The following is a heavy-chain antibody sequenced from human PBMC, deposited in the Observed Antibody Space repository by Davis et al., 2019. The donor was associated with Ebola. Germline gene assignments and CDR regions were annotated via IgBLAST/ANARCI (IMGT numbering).Heavy chain of an antibody. Sequence: SETLSLTCTVSGGSISSYYWSWIRQPPGKGLEWTGYIYYSGSTNYNPSLKSRVTISVDTSKNQFSLKLSSVTAADTAVYYCATSSSWYSTGMDVWGQGTTVTVSS. CDR2: IYYSGST. CDR3: ATSSSWYSTGMDV. D-gene: IGHD6-13*01. J-gene: IGHJ6*02. V-gene: IGHV4-59*01. CDR1: GGSISSYY.